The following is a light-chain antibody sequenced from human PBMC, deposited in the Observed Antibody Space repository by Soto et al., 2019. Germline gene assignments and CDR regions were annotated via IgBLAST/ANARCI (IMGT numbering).Light chain of an antibody. J-gene: IGKJ2*01. Sequence: EILITQSPPTLSVFPGERATLSCRASQTINTNLAWYQQKPGQAPRLLISAASSRAPGIPARFSGSGSGTDFTLTISSLQSEDSAVYYCQHYNNRPPYTFGQGTKLEIK. V-gene: IGKV3-15*01. CDR3: QHYNNRPPYT. CDR1: QTINTN. CDR2: AAS.